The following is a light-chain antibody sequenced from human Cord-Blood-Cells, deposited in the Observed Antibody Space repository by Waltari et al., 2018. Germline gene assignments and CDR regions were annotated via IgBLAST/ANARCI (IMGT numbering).Light chain of an antibody. CDR1: QGISSY. CDR2: AAS. CDR3: QQYYSYPFT. V-gene: IGKV1-8*01. J-gene: IGKJ3*01. Sequence: IRITQSPSSFSASTGDRVTITCRASQGISSYLAWYQQKPGKAPKLLIYAASTLQSGVPSRFSGSGSGTDFTLTISCLQSEDFATYYCQQYYSYPFTFGPGTKVDIK.